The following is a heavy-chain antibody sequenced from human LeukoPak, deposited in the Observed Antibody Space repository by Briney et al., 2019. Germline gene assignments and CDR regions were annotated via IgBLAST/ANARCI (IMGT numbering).Heavy chain of an antibody. CDR1: GYSFTSHW. V-gene: IGHV5-51*01. D-gene: IGHD6-19*01. J-gene: IGHJ3*02. CDR2: VYPSDSDT. CDR3: ASAVAVAGPDAFDI. Sequence: GESLQISCKGSGYSFTSHWIGWVRQMPGKGLEWMGIVYPSDSDTRYSPSFQGQVTISADKSIRTAYLQWNSLKASDTAMYYCASAVAVAGPDAFDIWGHGTMVTVSS.